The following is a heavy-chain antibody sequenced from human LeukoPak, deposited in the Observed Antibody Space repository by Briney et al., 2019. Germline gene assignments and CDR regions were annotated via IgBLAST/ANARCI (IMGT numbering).Heavy chain of an antibody. Sequence: SETLSLTCTVSGGSISSYYWSWIRQPAGKGLEWIGRIYTSGSTNYNASLKSRVSMSVDTSKNQFSLKLSSVTAPDTAVFYCARENSGSYREFDYWGQGTLVTVSS. CDR3: ARENSGSYREFDY. CDR2: IYTSGST. CDR1: GGSISSYY. V-gene: IGHV4-4*07. J-gene: IGHJ4*02. D-gene: IGHD1-26*01.